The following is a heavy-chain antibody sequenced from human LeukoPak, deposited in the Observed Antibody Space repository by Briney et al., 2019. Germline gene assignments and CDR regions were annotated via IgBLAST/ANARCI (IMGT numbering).Heavy chain of an antibody. D-gene: IGHD1-26*01. CDR1: GYSLSSGYY. CDR3: ARVSVVGATVDH. J-gene: IGHJ5*02. CDR2: IYHSGST. V-gene: IGHV4-38-2*02. Sequence: SETLSLTCTVSGYSLSSGYYWGWIRQPPGKGLEWIGSIYHSGSTYYNPSLKSRVTISVDTSKNQFSLKLSSVTAADTAVYYCARVSVVGATVDHWGQGTLVTVSS.